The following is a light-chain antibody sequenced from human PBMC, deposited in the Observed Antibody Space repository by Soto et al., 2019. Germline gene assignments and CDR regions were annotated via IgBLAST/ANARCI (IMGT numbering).Light chain of an antibody. J-gene: IGKJ5*01. V-gene: IGKV3D-15*01. CDR2: DAS. Sequence: EVALTQSPGTLSLSPGAIATLSFSASQNIANDYLTWYQQKPGQAPRVLIYDASTRATGIPDRFSGSGSGTEFTLTISSLQSEDFAVYYCQQYNNWPPITFGQGTRLEIK. CDR3: QQYNNWPPIT. CDR1: QNIANDY.